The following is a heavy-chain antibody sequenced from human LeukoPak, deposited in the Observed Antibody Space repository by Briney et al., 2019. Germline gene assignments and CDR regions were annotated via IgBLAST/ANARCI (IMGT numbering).Heavy chain of an antibody. Sequence: GGSLRLSCAASGFPLDDYGMHWVRQAPGKGLEWVSGISWNSGSLDSVDSVKGRFTISRDNAKNSLYLEMNSLRPEDTALYYCAKGTGRYWTFLVYWGQGAPVTVSS. CDR3: AKGTGRYWTFLVY. D-gene: IGHD1-26*01. J-gene: IGHJ4*02. CDR1: GFPLDDYG. V-gene: IGHV3-9*01. CDR2: ISWNSGSL.